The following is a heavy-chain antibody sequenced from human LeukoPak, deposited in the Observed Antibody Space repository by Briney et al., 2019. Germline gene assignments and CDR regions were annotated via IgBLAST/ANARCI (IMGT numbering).Heavy chain of an antibody. V-gene: IGHV4-34*01. J-gene: IGHJ4*02. CDR2: INHSGST. Sequence: WETLSLTCAVYGGSFSGYYWSWIRQPPGKGLEWIGEINHSGSTNYNPSLKSRVTISVDTSKHQFSLKLSSVTAADTAVYYCARVSGYSYGSFDYWGQGTLVTVSS. CDR3: ARVSGYSYGSFDY. CDR1: GGSFSGYY. D-gene: IGHD5-18*01.